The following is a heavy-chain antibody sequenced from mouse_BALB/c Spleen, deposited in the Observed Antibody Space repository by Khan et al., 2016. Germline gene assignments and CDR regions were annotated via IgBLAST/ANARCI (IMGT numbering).Heavy chain of an antibody. D-gene: IGHD1-1*01. V-gene: IGHV3-8*02. CDR2: ITYSGST. J-gene: IGHJ4*01. CDR1: GDSITSGY. CDR3: ARYDDSSYVRGMDY. Sequence: EVQLQESGPSLVKPSQALSLTCSVTGDSITSGYWNWIRKFPGIKLEYMGYITYSGSTYYNPSLKSRISITRDTSKNQYFLQLISVTTEDTATYYGARYDDSSYVRGMDYWGQGTSVTVSS.